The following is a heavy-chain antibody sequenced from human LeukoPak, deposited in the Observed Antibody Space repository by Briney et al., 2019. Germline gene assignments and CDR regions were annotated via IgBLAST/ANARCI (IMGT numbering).Heavy chain of an antibody. CDR2: IYYSGST. CDR3: ARDVLGSGWYLDY. CDR1: GGSISRDY. V-gene: IGHV4-59*01. J-gene: IGHJ4*02. Sequence: SETLSLTCTVSGGSISRDYWSWIRQPPGKGLEWIGYIYYSGSTNYNPSLKSRVTISVDTSKNQFSLKLSSVTAADTAVYYCARDVLGSGWYLDYWGQGTLVTVSS. D-gene: IGHD6-19*01.